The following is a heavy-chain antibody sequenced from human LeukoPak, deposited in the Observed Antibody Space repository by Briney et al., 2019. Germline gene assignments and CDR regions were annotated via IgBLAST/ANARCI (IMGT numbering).Heavy chain of an antibody. CDR3: ARVALTGIAAAGAFDI. D-gene: IGHD6-13*01. CDR2: INPSGGST. Sequence: ASVKVSCKASGYTFTDYYMHWVRQAPGQGLEWMGIINPSGGSTSYAQKFQGRVTMTRDTSTSTVYMELSSLRSEDTAVYYCARVALTGIAAAGAFDIRGQGTMVTVSS. J-gene: IGHJ3*02. CDR1: GYTFTDYY. V-gene: IGHV1-46*01.